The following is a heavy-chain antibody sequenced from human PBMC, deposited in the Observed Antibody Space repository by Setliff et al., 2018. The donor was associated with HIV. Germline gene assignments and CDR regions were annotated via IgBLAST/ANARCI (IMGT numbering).Heavy chain of an antibody. V-gene: IGHV1-18*01. J-gene: IGHJ3*02. CDR2: INTYNDNT. CDR1: GYTFTSYG. Sequence: ASVKVSCTASGYTFTSYGISWVRQAPGQGLEWMGWINTYNDNTNYAQKLQGRVTMTTDTSTRTAYMELRSLTSDDTAVYYCARDPSMVGGGYLRGDAFDIWVQGTMVTVSS. CDR3: ARDPSMVGGGYLRGDAFDI. D-gene: IGHD3-22*01.